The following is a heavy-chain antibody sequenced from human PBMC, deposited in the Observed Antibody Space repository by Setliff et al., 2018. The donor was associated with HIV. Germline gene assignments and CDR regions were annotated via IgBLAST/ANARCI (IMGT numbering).Heavy chain of an antibody. D-gene: IGHD3-22*01. J-gene: IGHJ4*02. V-gene: IGHV3-23*01. CDR1: GFNFNKAW. Sequence: PGGSLRLSCAASGFNFNKAWMNWVRQAPGEGLEWVSAILSTGERTFYADSVKGRFTISRDNSKNTVYLQMNSLRAEDTAEYYCAKELAASGLGYFDSWGRGILVTVSS. CDR2: ILSTGERT. CDR3: AKELAASGLGYFDS.